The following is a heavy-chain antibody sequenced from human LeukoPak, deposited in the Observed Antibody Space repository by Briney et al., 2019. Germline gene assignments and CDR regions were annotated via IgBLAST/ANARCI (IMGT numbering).Heavy chain of an antibody. Sequence: SVKVSCKASGGTFSSYAISWVRQAPGQGLEWMGGIIPILGTANYAQKFQGRVTITADESTSTAYMELSSLRSEDTAVYYCARDSPGPYCSGGSCYLLEYFQHWGQGTLVTVSS. D-gene: IGHD2-15*01. CDR2: IIPILGTA. J-gene: IGHJ1*01. CDR1: GGTFSSYA. V-gene: IGHV1-69*01. CDR3: ARDSPGPYCSGGSCYLLEYFQH.